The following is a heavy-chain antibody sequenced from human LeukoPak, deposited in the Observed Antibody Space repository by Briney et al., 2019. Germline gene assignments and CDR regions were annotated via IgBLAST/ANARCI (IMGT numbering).Heavy chain of an antibody. D-gene: IGHD5-18*01. CDR1: GFTFSSYW. J-gene: IGHJ4*02. CDR3: ATVDTAMDLDY. CDR2: IKQDGSEK. V-gene: IGHV3-7*03. Sequence: GGSLRLSCAASGFTFSSYWMSWVRQAPGKGLEWVANIKQDGSEKYYVDSVKGRFTISRDNARNSLYLQMNSLRAEDTAVYYCATVDTAMDLDYWGQGTLVTVSS.